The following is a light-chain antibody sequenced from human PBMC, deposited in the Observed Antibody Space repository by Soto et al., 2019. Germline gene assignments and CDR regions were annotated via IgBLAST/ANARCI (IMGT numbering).Light chain of an antibody. CDR2: EGS. Sequence: QSALTQPASVSGSPGQSITISCTGTSSDVGSYNLVSWYQQHPGKAPKLMIYEGSKLPSGVSNRFSGSKSGNTASLTISGLQAEDEAEYYLCSYAGSLTLRVFGTGTKLTVL. V-gene: IGLV2-23*01. J-gene: IGLJ1*01. CDR1: SSDVGSYNL. CDR3: CSYAGSLTLRV.